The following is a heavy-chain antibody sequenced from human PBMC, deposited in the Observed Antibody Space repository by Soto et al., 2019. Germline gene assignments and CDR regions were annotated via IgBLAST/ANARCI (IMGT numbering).Heavy chain of an antibody. CDR2: IIPIFGTA. V-gene: IGHV1-69*01. CDR3: ARDPHYYGSALYGMDV. CDR1: GGTFSSYA. Sequence: QVQLVQSGAEVKKPGSSVEVSCKASGGTFSSYAISWVRQAPGQGLEWMGGIIPIFGTANYAQKFQGRVTITADESTSTAYMELSSLRSEDTAVYYCARDPHYYGSALYGMDVWGQGTTVTVSS. J-gene: IGHJ6*02. D-gene: IGHD3-10*01.